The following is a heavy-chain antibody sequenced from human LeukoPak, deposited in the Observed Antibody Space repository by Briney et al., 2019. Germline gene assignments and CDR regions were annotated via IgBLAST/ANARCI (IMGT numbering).Heavy chain of an antibody. CDR2: ISAYNGNT. D-gene: IGHD2-2*01. J-gene: IGHJ4*02. CDR1: GYTFTSYG. CDR3: ARDLGLVVPAAISDY. V-gene: IGHV1-18*04. Sequence: ASVKVSFKASGYTFTSYGISWVRQAPGQGLECVGWISAYNGNTNYAQKLQGRVTMTTDTSTSTAYMELRSLRSDDTAVYYCARDLGLVVPAAISDYWGQGTLVTVSS.